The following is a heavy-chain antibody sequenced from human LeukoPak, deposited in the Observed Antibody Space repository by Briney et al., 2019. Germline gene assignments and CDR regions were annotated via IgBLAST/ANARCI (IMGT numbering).Heavy chain of an antibody. CDR1: GYSISSGYY. CDR2: IYHSGST. D-gene: IGHD4-11*01. V-gene: IGHV4-38-2*02. J-gene: IGHJ5*02. CDR3: ARESDSNYVLSWFDP. Sequence: SETLSLTCTVSGYSISSGYYWGWIRQPPGKGLEWIGSIYHSGSTYYNPSLKSRVTISVDTSKNQFSLKLSSVTAADTAVYYCARESDSNYVLSWFDPWGQGTPGHRLL.